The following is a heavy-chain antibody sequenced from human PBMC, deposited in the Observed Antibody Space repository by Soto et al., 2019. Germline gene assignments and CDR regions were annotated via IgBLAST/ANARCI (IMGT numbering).Heavy chain of an antibody. CDR1: GFTFSRYE. J-gene: IGHJ4*02. D-gene: IGHD6-19*01. CDR2: IGSSGSTI. Sequence: PGGSLRLSCAASGFTFSRYEMNWVRQAPGKGLEWVSYIGSSGSTIYYADSVKGRFTISRDNAKNSLYLQMNSLRAEDTAVYFCARDEGSAWYFDYWGQGTLVTV. V-gene: IGHV3-48*03. CDR3: ARDEGSAWYFDY.